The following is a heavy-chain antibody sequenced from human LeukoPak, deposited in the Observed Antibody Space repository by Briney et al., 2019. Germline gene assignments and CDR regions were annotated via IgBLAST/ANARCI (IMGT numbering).Heavy chain of an antibody. CDR1: GYTFTSYH. CDR2: ISAYNGNT. Sequence: ASVKVSCKASGYTFTSYHIDWVRQAPGQGPEWMGWISAYNGNTNYAQKLQGRVTMTTDTSTSTAYMELRSLRSDDTAVYYCARVPPDSSSWYTAGDYYYMDVWGKGTTVTVSS. V-gene: IGHV1-18*01. J-gene: IGHJ6*03. D-gene: IGHD6-13*01. CDR3: ARVPPDSSSWYTAGDYYYMDV.